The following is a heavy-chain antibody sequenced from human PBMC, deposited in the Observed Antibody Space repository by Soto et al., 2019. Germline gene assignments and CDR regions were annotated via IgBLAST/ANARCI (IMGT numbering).Heavy chain of an antibody. D-gene: IGHD5-12*01. CDR3: ARGVIVAIRGYYYYYGMDV. Sequence: SETLSLTCAVYGGYFSGYYWSWIRQPPGKGLEWIGEINHSGSTNYNPSLKSRVTISVDTSKNQFSLKLSSVTAADTAVYYCARGVIVAIRGYYYYYGMDVWGQGTTVTVSS. CDR2: INHSGST. V-gene: IGHV4-34*01. CDR1: GGYFSGYY. J-gene: IGHJ6*02.